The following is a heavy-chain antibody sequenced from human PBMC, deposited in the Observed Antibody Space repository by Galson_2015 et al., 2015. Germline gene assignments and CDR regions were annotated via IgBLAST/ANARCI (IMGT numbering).Heavy chain of an antibody. CDR1: GFTLSNAW. V-gene: IGHV3-15*01. J-gene: IGHJ4*02. D-gene: IGHD3-10*01. CDR3: TTVGVMVRGVMSPAY. Sequence: SLRLSCAASGFTLSNAWMSWVRQAPGKGLEWVGRIKSKTDGGTTDYAAPVKGRFTISRDDSKNTLYLQMNSLKTEDTAVYYCTTVGVMVRGVMSPAYWGQGTLVTVSS. CDR2: IKSKTDGGTT.